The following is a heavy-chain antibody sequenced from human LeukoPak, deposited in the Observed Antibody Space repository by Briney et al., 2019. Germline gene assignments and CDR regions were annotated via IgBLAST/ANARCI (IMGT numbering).Heavy chain of an antibody. V-gene: IGHV4-59*01. J-gene: IGHJ4*02. CDR3: ARSVSLYFSFDY. CDR2: IYYSGST. Sequence: SETLSLTCTVSGGSISSYYWRWIRQPPEKGLEWVGYIYYSGSTDCNPSLKSRVTISVDTSKNQFSLKLSSVTAADTAVYYCARSVSLYFSFDYWGQGALVTVSS. CDR1: GGSISSYY. D-gene: IGHD3-3*01.